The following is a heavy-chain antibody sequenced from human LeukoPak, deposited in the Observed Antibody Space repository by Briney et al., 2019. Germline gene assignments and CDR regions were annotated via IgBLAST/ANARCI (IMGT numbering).Heavy chain of an antibody. J-gene: IGHJ4*02. Sequence: GRSLRLSCAASGFTFSSYAIHWVRQAPGKGLEWVALISYDGSNKYYADSVKGRFTISRDNSKNTLYLHMNSLRTEDTAVYYCARDQGIVVAHPDLDNWGQGTLVTVSS. CDR3: ARDQGIVVAHPDLDN. D-gene: IGHD6-19*01. V-gene: IGHV3-30-3*01. CDR1: GFTFSSYA. CDR2: ISYDGSNK.